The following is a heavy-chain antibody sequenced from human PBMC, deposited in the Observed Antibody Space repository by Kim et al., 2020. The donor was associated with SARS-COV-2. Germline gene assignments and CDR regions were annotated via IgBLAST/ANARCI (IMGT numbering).Heavy chain of an antibody. V-gene: IGHV4-39*01. D-gene: IGHD5-18*01. CDR3: ARHAGYSYGYGWFDP. Sequence: PSLEGRVTISVDTSKNQFSLKLSSVTAADTAVYYCARHAGYSYGYGWFDPWGQGTLVTVSS. J-gene: IGHJ5*02.